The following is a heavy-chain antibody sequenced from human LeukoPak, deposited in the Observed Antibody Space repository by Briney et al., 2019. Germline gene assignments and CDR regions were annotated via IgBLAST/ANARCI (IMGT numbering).Heavy chain of an antibody. Sequence: GESLKISCEGSGYSFTDYWIGWVRQTPGKGLEWMGIIYPADSDTKYSPSFQGQVTISADKSISTAYLQWSSLKASDTAMYYCARHLNSGNYYYFDCWGQGSLVTVSS. CDR1: GYSFTDYW. CDR3: ARHLNSGNYYYFDC. CDR2: IYPADSDT. V-gene: IGHV5-51*01. D-gene: IGHD1-26*01. J-gene: IGHJ4*02.